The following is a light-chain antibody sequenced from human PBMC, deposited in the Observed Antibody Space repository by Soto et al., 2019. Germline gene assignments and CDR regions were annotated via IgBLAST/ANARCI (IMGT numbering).Light chain of an antibody. J-gene: IGKJ1*01. CDR2: GAS. CDR3: QQYDRPTGT. Sequence: PGERATLSCRASQSVSSYYLAWYQQKPGQAPRLLIYGASSRATGIPDRFSGSGSGTDFTLTISRLEPEDFAVYYCQQYDRPTGTFGQGTKVDIK. V-gene: IGKV3-20*01. CDR1: QSVSSYY.